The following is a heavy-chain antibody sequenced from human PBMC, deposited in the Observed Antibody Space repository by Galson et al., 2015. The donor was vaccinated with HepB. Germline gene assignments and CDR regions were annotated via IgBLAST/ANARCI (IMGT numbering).Heavy chain of an antibody. V-gene: IGHV1-46*01. CDR1: GYTFTSYY. CDR2: INPSGGST. D-gene: IGHD3-10*01. Sequence: SVKVSCKASGYTFTSYYMHWVRQAPGQGLEWMGIINPSGGSTSYAQKFQGRVTMTRDTSTSTVYMELSSLRSEDTAVYYCARDRITMVRGVNNWFDPWGQGTLVTVSS. J-gene: IGHJ5*02. CDR3: ARDRITMVRGVNNWFDP.